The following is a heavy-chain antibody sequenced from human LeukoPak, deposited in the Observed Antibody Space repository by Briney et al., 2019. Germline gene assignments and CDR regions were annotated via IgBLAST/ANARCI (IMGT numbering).Heavy chain of an antibody. V-gene: IGHV4-34*01. D-gene: IGHD2-15*01. CDR1: GGSFSGYY. CDR3: ARKVNAAPYYYYGMDV. J-gene: IGHJ6*02. Sequence: SETLSLTCAVYGGSFSGYYWSWIRQPPGKGLEWIGEINHSGSTYYNPSLKSRVTISVDTSKNQFSLKLSSVTAADTAVYYCARKVNAAPYYYYGMDVWGQGTTVTVSS. CDR2: INHSGST.